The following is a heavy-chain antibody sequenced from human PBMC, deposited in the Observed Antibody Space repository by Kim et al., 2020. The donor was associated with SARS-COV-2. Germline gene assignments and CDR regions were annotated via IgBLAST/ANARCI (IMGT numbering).Heavy chain of an antibody. V-gene: IGHV5-10-1*01. CDR2: IDPSDSYT. Sequence: GESLKISCKGSGYSFTSYWISWVRQMPGKGLEWMGRIDPSDSYTNYSPSFQGHVTISADKSISTAYLQWSSLKASDTAMYYCARSPHAYCGGDCYSVLGMDVWGQGTTVTVSS. CDR3: ARSPHAYCGGDCYSVLGMDV. D-gene: IGHD2-21*02. J-gene: IGHJ6*02. CDR1: GYSFTSYW.